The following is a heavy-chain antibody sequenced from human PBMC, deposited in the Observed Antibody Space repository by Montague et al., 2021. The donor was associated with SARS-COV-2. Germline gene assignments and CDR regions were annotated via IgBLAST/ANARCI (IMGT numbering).Heavy chain of an antibody. V-gene: IGHV4-39*01. CDR2: IYYSGGT. CDR1: GGSISSSSYY. Sequence: SETLSLTCTVSGGSISSSSYYWGWIRQPPGKGLEWIGSIYYSGGTYYNPSLKSRVTISVDTSKNQFSLKLSSVTAADTAVYYCARQGSSLAQRYFLWSTNFLRGDFDYWGQGTLVTVSS. J-gene: IGHJ4*02. D-gene: IGHD2/OR15-2a*01. CDR3: ARQGSSLAQRYFLWSTNFLRGDFDY.